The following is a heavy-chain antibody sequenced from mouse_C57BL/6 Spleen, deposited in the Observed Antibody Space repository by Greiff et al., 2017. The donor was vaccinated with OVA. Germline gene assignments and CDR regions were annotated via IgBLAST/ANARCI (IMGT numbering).Heavy chain of an antibody. D-gene: IGHD4-1*01. CDR1: GYTFTSYW. Sequence: QVQLQQPGAELVKPGASVKLSCKASGYTFTSYWMQWVKQRPGQGLEWIGEIDPSDSYTNYNQKFKGKATLTVDTSSSTANMQLSSLTSEDSAFYYCAKQGQGYAMDYWGQGTSVTVSS. CDR2: IDPSDSYT. J-gene: IGHJ4*01. CDR3: AKQGQGYAMDY. V-gene: IGHV1-50*01.